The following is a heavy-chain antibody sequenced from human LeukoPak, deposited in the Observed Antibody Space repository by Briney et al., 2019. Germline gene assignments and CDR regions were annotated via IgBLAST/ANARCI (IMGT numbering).Heavy chain of an antibody. V-gene: IGHV3-30*18. Sequence: GGSLRLSCAASGFTFSSYGMHWVRQAPGKGLEWVAVISCDGSNKYYADSVKGRFTISRDNSKNTLYLQMNSLRAEDTAVYYCAKVGGGVAGHFDYWGQGTLVTVSS. D-gene: IGHD6-19*01. CDR1: GFTFSSYG. CDR2: ISCDGSNK. J-gene: IGHJ4*02. CDR3: AKVGGGVAGHFDY.